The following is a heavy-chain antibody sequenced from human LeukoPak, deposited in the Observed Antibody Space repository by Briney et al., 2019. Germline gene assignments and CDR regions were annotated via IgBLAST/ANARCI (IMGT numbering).Heavy chain of an antibody. CDR1: GYTFTSYG. V-gene: IGHV1-18*01. CDR2: ISAYNGNT. D-gene: IGHD2-2*01. J-gene: IGHJ6*02. Sequence: ASVKVSCKASGYTFTSYGISWVRPAPGQGLEWMGWISAYNGNTNYAQKLQGRVTMTTDTSTSTAYMELRSLRSDDTAVYYCASFQLNYYYYYGMDVWGQGTTVTVSS. CDR3: ASFQLNYYYYYGMDV.